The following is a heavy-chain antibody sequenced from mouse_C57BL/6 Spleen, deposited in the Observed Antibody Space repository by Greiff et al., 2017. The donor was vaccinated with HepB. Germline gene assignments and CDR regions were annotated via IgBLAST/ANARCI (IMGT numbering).Heavy chain of an antibody. CDR3: ARSSYYSNYSYYFDY. V-gene: IGHV1-69*01. Sequence: QVQLQQPGAELVMPGASVKLSCKASGYTFTSYWMHWVKQRPGQGLEWIGEIDPSDSYTNYNQKFKGKSTLTVDKSSSTAYMQLSSLTSEDSAVYYCARSSYYSNYSYYFDYWGQGTTLTVSS. CDR1: GYTFTSYW. D-gene: IGHD2-5*01. J-gene: IGHJ2*01. CDR2: IDPSDSYT.